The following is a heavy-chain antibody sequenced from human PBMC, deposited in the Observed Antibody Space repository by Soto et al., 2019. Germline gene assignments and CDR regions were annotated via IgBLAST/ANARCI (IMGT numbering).Heavy chain of an antibody. J-gene: IGHJ5*02. CDR3: ASQEKGIAVDGTHKWFDP. Sequence: ASVKVSCKASGYTFTSYYMHRVRQAPGQGLEWMGIINPSGGSTSYAQKFQGRVTMTRDTSTSTVYMELSSLRSEDTAVYYCASQEKGIAVDGTHKWFDPWGQGTLVTVSS. CDR1: GYTFTSYY. CDR2: INPSGGST. V-gene: IGHV1-46*01. D-gene: IGHD6-19*01.